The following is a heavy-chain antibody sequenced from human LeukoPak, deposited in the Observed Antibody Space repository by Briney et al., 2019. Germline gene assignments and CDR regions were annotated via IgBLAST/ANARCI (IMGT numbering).Heavy chain of an antibody. Sequence: ASVKVSCKASGYTFTSYYMHWVRQAPGQGLEWMGIINPSGGSTSYAQKFQGRVTMTRDMSTSTVYMELSSLRSDDTAVYYCAREYVGATSYDAFDIWGQGTMVTVSS. J-gene: IGHJ3*02. CDR2: INPSGGST. V-gene: IGHV1-46*01. CDR1: GYTFTSYY. CDR3: AREYVGATSYDAFDI. D-gene: IGHD1-26*01.